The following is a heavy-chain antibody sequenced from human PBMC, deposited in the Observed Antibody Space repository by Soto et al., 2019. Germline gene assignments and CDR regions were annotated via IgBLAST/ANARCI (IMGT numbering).Heavy chain of an antibody. J-gene: IGHJ5*02. V-gene: IGHV3-23*01. CDR2: ISGSGGST. D-gene: IGHD6-6*01. CDR1: GFTFSSYA. Sequence: PGGSPRLSCAASGFTFSSYAMSWVRQAPGKGLEWVSAISGSGGSTYYADSVKGRFTISRDNSKNTLYLQMNSLRAEDTAVYYCAKDPYIAARQNWFDPWGQGTLVTVSS. CDR3: AKDPYIAARQNWFDP.